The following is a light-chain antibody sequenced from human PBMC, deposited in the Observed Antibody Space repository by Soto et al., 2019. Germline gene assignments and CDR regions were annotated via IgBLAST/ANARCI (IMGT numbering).Light chain of an antibody. CDR1: SNDVGGYNY. J-gene: IGLJ1*01. CDR2: DVT. Sequence: ALTQPASVSGSPGQSITISCTGTSNDVGGYNYVSWYQQYPGKAPKLIIYDVTNRPSGVSTRFSGSKSGNRASLTISGLQAEDEADYYCSSYTTTTTSCVFGTGTKVTVL. CDR3: SSYTTTTTSCV. V-gene: IGLV2-14*01.